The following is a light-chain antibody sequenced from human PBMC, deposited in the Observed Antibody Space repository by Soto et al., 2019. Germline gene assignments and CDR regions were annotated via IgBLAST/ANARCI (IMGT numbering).Light chain of an antibody. CDR2: KAS. V-gene: IGKV1-5*03. Sequence: DIQMTQSPSTLSSSLGDSVTITCRASQSISSGFAWYQQKPGKAPKLLIYKASSLESGVPSRFSGSGSGTEFTLTISSLQPDDFAIYYCQQYNSYSPYTFGQGTKLEIK. CDR1: QSISSG. CDR3: QQYNSYSPYT. J-gene: IGKJ2*01.